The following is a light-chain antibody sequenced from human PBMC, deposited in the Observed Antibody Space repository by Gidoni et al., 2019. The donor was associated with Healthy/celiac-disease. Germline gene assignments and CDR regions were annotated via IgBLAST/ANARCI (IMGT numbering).Light chain of an antibody. J-gene: IGKJ5*01. Sequence: EIVMTQSPATLSVSPGERATLSCRASQSVSSNLAWYQQKPGQAPRLLIYGASTRATGIPARCSGSGSGTEFTLTISSLQSEDFALYYCQQYNTWPITFGQGTRLEIK. CDR1: QSVSSN. CDR2: GAS. CDR3: QQYNTWPIT. V-gene: IGKV3-15*01.